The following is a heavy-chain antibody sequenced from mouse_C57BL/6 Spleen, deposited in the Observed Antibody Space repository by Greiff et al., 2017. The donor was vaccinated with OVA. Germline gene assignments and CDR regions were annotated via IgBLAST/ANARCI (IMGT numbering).Heavy chain of an antibody. V-gene: IGHV3-6*01. Sequence: EVQLVESGPGLVKPSQSLSLTCSVTGYSITSGYYWNWIRQFPGNKLEWMGYISYDGSNNYNPSLKNRISITRDTSKNQFFLKLNSVTTEDTATYYCAREGYYDYDWFAYWGQGTLVTVSA. CDR3: AREGYYDYDWFAY. D-gene: IGHD2-4*01. CDR2: ISYDGSN. CDR1: GYSITSGYY. J-gene: IGHJ3*01.